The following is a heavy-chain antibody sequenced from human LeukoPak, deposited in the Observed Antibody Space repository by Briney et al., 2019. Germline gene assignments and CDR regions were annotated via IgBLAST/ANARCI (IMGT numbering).Heavy chain of an antibody. J-gene: IGHJ4*02. CDR3: AKDHNYGGWVEY. CDR2: ISSSGSTI. CDR1: GFTFSDYY. D-gene: IGHD4-11*01. V-gene: IGHV3-11*01. Sequence: GGSLRLSCAASGFTFSDYYMSWIRQAPGKGLEWVSYISSSGSTIYYADSVKGRFTISRDNSKNTLYLQMNSLRAEDTAVYYCAKDHNYGGWVEYWGQGTLVTVSS.